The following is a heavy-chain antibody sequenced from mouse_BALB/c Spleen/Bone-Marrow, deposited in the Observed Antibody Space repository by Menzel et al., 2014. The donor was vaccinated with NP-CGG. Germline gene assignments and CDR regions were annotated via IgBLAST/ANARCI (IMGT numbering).Heavy chain of an antibody. CDR3: SRGVLAYFDY. V-gene: IGHV1S135*01. J-gene: IGHJ2*01. D-gene: IGHD2-14*01. Sequence: VQLKHSGPELVKPGASVKVSCKASGYAFTNYNMNWVKQSHGKSLEWIGYIDPCSGGTNYNQKFRGKATLTVDKSSSTAYMHLNSLTSEDSAVYYCSRGVLAYFDYWGQGTTLTVSS. CDR2: IDPCSGGT. CDR1: GYAFTNYN.